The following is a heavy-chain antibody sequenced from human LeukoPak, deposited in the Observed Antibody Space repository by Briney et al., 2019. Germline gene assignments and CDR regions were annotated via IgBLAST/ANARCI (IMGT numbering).Heavy chain of an antibody. CDR2: IWYDGSNK. CDR3: ARDSKYYDFWSGYPPIYYYGMDV. Sequence: GRSLRLSCAACGFTFSIYGMHWVRQAPGKGLEWVAVIWYDGSNKYYADSVKGRFTISRDNSKNTLYLQMNSLRAEDTAVYYCARDSKYYDFWSGYPPIYYYGMDVWGQGTTVTVSS. CDR1: GFTFSIYG. V-gene: IGHV3-33*01. J-gene: IGHJ6*02. D-gene: IGHD3-3*01.